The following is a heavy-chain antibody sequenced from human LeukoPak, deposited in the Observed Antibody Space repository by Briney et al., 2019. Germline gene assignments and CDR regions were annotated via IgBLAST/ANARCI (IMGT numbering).Heavy chain of an antibody. D-gene: IGHD3-10*01. V-gene: IGHV3-48*02. Sequence: PGGSLRPSCAASGFTFSSYSMTWVRQAPGRGLEWVSYISSSSSTIYYADSVKGRFTISRDNAKNSLYLQMNSLRDEDTAVYYCAREGGLVYGSGSYPGAFDYWGQGTLVTVSS. CDR3: AREGGLVYGSGSYPGAFDY. CDR2: ISSSSSTI. J-gene: IGHJ4*02. CDR1: GFTFSSYS.